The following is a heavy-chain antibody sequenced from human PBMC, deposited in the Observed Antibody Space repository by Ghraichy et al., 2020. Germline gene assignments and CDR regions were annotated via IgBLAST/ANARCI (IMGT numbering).Heavy chain of an antibody. V-gene: IGHV1-8*01. CDR3: AKGPRGWNVDSGMDV. Sequence: ASVKVSCKASGYTFANYDINWVRQAPGQGLEWMGWLNPKNGNTGYAPKFQDRITMTTDTSINSAYMEVSSLTSEDTAVYYCAKGPRGWNVDSGMDVWGQGTTVTVCS. D-gene: IGHD1-1*01. CDR2: LNPKNGNT. J-gene: IGHJ6*02. CDR1: GYTFANYD.